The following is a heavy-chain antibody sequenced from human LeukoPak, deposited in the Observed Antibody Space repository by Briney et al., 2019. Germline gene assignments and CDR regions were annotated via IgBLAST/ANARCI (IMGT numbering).Heavy chain of an antibody. Sequence: GGSLRLSCAASGFTFSTYWLHWVRHAPGKGLVWVSLISPDGSLIKYADSVQGRFTISRDNAKNTLYLQMNSLRVEDTAVYYCARELVRRNGAFDLWGQGTMVTVSS. D-gene: IGHD2-8*02. J-gene: IGHJ3*01. V-gene: IGHV3-74*03. CDR1: GFTFSTYW. CDR3: ARELVRRNGAFDL. CDR2: ISPDGSLI.